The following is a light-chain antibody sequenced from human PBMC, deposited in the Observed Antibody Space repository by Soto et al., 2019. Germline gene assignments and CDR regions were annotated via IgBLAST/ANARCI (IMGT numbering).Light chain of an antibody. CDR2: AAS. Sequence: DIQMTQSPSSLSSSVGDRVTITCLASQSISSYLNWYQQKPGKAPKLLIYAASSLQSGVPSRFSGSGSGTDFTLTISSLQPEDFATYYCQQGYSTPFGFGQGTRLEIK. CDR3: QQGYSTPFG. V-gene: IGKV1-39*01. CDR1: QSISSY. J-gene: IGKJ5*01.